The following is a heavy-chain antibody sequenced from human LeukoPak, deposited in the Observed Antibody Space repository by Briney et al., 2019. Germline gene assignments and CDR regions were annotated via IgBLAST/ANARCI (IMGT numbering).Heavy chain of an antibody. J-gene: IGHJ4*02. Sequence: SVKVSCKASDYTFITYGLSWVRQAPGQGIEWMGGIIPIFGTANYAQKFQGRVTITADESTSTAYMELSSLRSEDTAVYYCARESGHSGFAGAFDYWGQGTLVTVSS. CDR1: DYTFITYG. V-gene: IGHV1-69*13. CDR3: ARESGHSGFAGAFDY. D-gene: IGHD5-12*01. CDR2: IIPIFGTA.